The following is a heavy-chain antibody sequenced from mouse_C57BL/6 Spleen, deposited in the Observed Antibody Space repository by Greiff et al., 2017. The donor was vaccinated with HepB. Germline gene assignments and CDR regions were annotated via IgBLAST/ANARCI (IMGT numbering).Heavy chain of an antibody. Sequence: EVKVEESGGGLVKPGGSLKLSCAASGFTFSSYTMSWVRQTPEKRLEWVATISGGGGNTYYPDSVKGRFTISRDNAKNTLYLQMSSLRSEDTALYYCARSGTGWYFDVWGTGTTVTVSS. CDR2: ISGGGGNT. V-gene: IGHV5-9*01. CDR3: ARSGTGWYFDV. CDR1: GFTFSSYT. D-gene: IGHD4-1*01. J-gene: IGHJ1*03.